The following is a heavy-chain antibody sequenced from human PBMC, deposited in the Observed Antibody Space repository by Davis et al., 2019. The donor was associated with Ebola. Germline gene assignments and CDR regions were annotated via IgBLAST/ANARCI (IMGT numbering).Heavy chain of an antibody. V-gene: IGHV3-7*03. CDR2: IKQDGSEK. J-gene: IGHJ4*02. D-gene: IGHD3-16*01. CDR3: ARKSTFFDY. CDR1: GFTFSNYW. Sequence: PGGSLRLSCAASGFTFSNYWMSWVRQAPGKGLEWVANIKQDGSEKYFVDSVKGRFTISRDNAKNSLYLQMNSLRAEDTAVYYCARKSTFFDYWGQGTRVTVSS.